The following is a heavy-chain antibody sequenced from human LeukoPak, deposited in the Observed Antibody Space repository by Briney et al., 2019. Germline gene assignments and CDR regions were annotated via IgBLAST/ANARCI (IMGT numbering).Heavy chain of an antibody. J-gene: IGHJ6*04. CDR2: ISAYNGNT. CDR3: ARAPHKQLVGDV. Sequence: ASVKVSCKASGYTFTSYGISWVRQAPGQGLEWMGWISAYNGNTNYAQKLQGRVTMTTDTSTSTAYMELRSLRSDGTAVYYCARAPHKQLVGDVWGKGTTVTVSS. CDR1: GYTFTSYG. V-gene: IGHV1-18*01. D-gene: IGHD1-1*01.